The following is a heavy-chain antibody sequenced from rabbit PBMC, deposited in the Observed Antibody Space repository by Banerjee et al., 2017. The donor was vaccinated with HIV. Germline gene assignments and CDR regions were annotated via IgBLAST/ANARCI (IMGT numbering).Heavy chain of an antibody. Sequence: QEQLEESGGGLVQPGGSLTLSCKASGFDFSNYYMSWVRQAPGKGLEWIACINTSSGNTVYATWAKGRFTISRTSSTTVALQMTSLTAADTATYFCARDLAGVIGWNFDLWGPGTLVTVS. CDR2: INTSSGNT. D-gene: IGHD4-1*01. CDR3: ARDLAGVIGWNFDL. CDR1: GFDFSNYYM. J-gene: IGHJ4*01. V-gene: IGHV1S45*01.